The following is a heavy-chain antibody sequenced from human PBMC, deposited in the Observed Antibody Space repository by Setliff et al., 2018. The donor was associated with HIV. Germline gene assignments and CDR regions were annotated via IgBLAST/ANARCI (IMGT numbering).Heavy chain of an antibody. CDR1: GYTFIHYD. V-gene: IGHV1-3*01. D-gene: IGHD3-22*01. CDR2: ISVGTGDS. J-gene: IGHJ4*02. CDR3: ASPMFYDGTVV. Sequence: AAVKVSCKASGYTFIHYDIHWVRQAPGQGLEWVGRISVGTGDSKHSPKSQGRVAITRDSSANTAYMELTSLRSEDTAVYYCASPMFYDGTVVWGQGTRGTVS.